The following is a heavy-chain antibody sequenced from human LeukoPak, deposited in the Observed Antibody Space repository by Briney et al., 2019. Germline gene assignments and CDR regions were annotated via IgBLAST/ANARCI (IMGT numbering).Heavy chain of an antibody. CDR1: GFAFSSYA. CDR3: AKDDSGYDYFDY. V-gene: IGHV3-23*01. Sequence: GGSLRLSCAASGFAFSSYAMSCVRQAPGKGLEWVSAISGSGGSTYYADSVKGRFTISRDNSKNTLYLQMNSLRAEDTAVYYCAKDDSGYDYFDYWGQGTLVTVSS. J-gene: IGHJ4*02. CDR2: ISGSGGST. D-gene: IGHD5-12*01.